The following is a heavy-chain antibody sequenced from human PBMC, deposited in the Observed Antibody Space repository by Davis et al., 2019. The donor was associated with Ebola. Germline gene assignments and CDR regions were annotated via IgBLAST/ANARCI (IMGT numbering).Heavy chain of an antibody. CDR2: IIPILGIA. J-gene: IGHJ6*02. Sequence: SVKVSCKASGGTFSSYAISWVRQAPGQGLEWMGRIIPILGIANYAQKFQGRVTMTRDTSTSTVYMELSSLRSEDTAVYYCAGGGGDPWRKLLDYYYYGMDVWGQGTTVTVSS. CDR1: GGTFSSYA. CDR3: AGGGGDPWRKLLDYYYYGMDV. V-gene: IGHV1-69*04. D-gene: IGHD2-15*01.